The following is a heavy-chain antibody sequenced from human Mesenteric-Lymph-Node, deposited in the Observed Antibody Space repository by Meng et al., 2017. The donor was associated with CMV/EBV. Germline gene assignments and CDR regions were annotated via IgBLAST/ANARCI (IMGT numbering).Heavy chain of an antibody. V-gene: IGHV4-34*01. Sequence: GSLRLSCAASGFTISNYWMNWVRQAPGKGLEWIGEINHSGRIDYNPSLKSRVTISVDTSKNQFSLKLSSVTAADSAVYYCARGGGHIYYWGQGTLVTVSS. CDR3: ARGGGHIYY. CDR1: GFTISNYW. J-gene: IGHJ4*02. CDR2: INHSGRI.